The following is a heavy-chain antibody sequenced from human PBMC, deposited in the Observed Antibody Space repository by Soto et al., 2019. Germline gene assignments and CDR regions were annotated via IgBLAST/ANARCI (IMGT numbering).Heavy chain of an antibody. D-gene: IGHD2-15*01. CDR3: ASAGIHCSGGSCYGG. Sequence: QVQLQQWGAGLLKPSETLSLTCAVYGGSFSGYYWSWIRQPPGKGLEWIGEINHSGSTNYNPSLKSRVTISADTSKNQFSLKLSSVTAADTAVYYCASAGIHCSGGSCYGGWGQGTLVTVSS. J-gene: IGHJ4*02. CDR2: INHSGST. V-gene: IGHV4-34*01. CDR1: GGSFSGYY.